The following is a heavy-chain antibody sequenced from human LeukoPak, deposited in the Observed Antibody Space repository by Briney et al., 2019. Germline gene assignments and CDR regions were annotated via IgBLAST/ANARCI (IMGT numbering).Heavy chain of an antibody. D-gene: IGHD3-16*02. Sequence: ASVKVSCKTSGYTFTSYGISWVRQAPGQGLEWMGWISAYNGNTNSAQKFQGRVTLTTDTSTTTAYMELRSLRSDDTAVYYCVRGRRIMMTFGGVVVTDAFDIWGQGTMVTVSS. J-gene: IGHJ3*02. CDR3: VRGRRIMMTFGGVVVTDAFDI. V-gene: IGHV1-18*01. CDR2: ISAYNGNT. CDR1: GYTFTSYG.